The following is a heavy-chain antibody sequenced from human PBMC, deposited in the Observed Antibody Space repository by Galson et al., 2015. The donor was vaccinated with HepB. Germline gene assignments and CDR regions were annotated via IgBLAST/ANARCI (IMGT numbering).Heavy chain of an antibody. J-gene: IGHJ6*02. CDR3: AKDSPDTFSRNGYYYYGLDV. Sequence: SLRLSCAASGFTFSNYSMNWVRQGPGKGLEWVSSISTSGTYIYYADSVQGRFTISRDNSKNTLYLQMNSLRTEDTAVYYCAKDSPDTFSRNGYYYYGLDVWGQGTTVTVSS. CDR2: ISTSGTYI. V-gene: IGHV3-21*01. D-gene: IGHD2/OR15-2a*01. CDR1: GFTFSNYS.